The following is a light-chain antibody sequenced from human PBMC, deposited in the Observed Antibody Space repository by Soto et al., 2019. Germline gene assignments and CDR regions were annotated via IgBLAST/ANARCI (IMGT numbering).Light chain of an antibody. V-gene: IGLV2-23*03. CDR2: EGS. J-gene: IGLJ2*01. Sequence: QSVLTQPASVSGSPGQSITISCTGTSSDVGSYNLVSWYQQHPDKAPKLMIYEGSKRPSGVSNRFSGSKSGNTASLTISGLQAEDEADYYCCSYAGSRTFVVFGGGTKVTVL. CDR1: SSDVGSYNL. CDR3: CSYAGSRTFVV.